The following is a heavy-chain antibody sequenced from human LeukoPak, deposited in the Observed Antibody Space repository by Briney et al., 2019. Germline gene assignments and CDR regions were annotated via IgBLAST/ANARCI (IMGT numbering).Heavy chain of an antibody. CDR3: AKGERITIFGVVMHDAFDI. CDR2: ISGSGGST. D-gene: IGHD3-3*01. V-gene: IGHV3-23*01. J-gene: IGHJ3*02. Sequence: PGGSLRLSSAASGFTFSSYAMSWVRQAPGKGLEWVSAISGSGGSTYYADSVKGRFTISRDNSKNTLYLQMNSLRAEDTAVYYCAKGERITIFGVVMHDAFDIWGQGTMVTVSS. CDR1: GFTFSSYA.